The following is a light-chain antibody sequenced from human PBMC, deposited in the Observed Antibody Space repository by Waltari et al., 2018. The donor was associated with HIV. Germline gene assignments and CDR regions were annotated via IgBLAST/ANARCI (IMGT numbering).Light chain of an antibody. CDR3: QSADTTGSLYV. CDR1: ALPKQY. CDR2: KET. J-gene: IGLJ1*01. V-gene: IGLV3-25*03. Sequence: SYDLTQPPSVSVSPGQTARITCSGNALPKQYAYWYQQKPGQAPVLLIYKETERPSGIPERFSGSSSGTTVTLTISGVQAEDEADYYCQSADTTGSLYVFGTGTKVTVL.